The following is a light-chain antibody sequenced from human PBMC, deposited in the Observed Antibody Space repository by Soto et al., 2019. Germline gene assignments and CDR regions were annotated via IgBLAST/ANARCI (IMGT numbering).Light chain of an antibody. V-gene: IGKV2-28*01. Sequence: DIVMTQSPFSLPVTPGEPASISCRSSQSLLHSNGFHYLHWYLQKPGQSPQLLIYLGSTRATGVPDRFSVSGSCTYFTLKISRVEAEYAGVYYCIQSLQTPRTFGQGTKVEIK. J-gene: IGKJ1*01. CDR2: LGS. CDR1: QSLLHSNGFHY. CDR3: IQSLQTPRT.